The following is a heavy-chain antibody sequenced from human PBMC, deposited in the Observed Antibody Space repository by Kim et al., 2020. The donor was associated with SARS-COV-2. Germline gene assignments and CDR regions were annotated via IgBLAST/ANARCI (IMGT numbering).Heavy chain of an antibody. CDR1: GFIFSNYA. J-gene: IGHJ6*02. CDR3: AKFDCSSASCPYGMDV. V-gene: IGHV3-23*01. Sequence: GGSLRLSCVGSGFIFSNYALSWVRRAPGKGLEWVSSIMSSGERTYYPDSVKGRFTVSRDNSKNTLYLQIDSLTGEDTAVYYCAKFDCSSASCPYGMDVWGQGTTVTVSS. D-gene: IGHD2-2*01. CDR2: IMSSGERT.